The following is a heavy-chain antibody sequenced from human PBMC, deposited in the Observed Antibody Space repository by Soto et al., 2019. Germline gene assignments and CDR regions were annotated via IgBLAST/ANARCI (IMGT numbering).Heavy chain of an antibody. V-gene: IGHV1-3*05. Sequence: QVQLVQSGAEEKKPGASVKVSCKASGYTFTSYAMHWVRQAPGQRLEWMGWINAGNGNTKYSQKFQGRVTITRDTSASTAYMELSSLRSEDTAGYYCARSIVVVTALDYWGQGNLVTVSS. CDR3: ARSIVVVTALDY. D-gene: IGHD2-21*02. CDR2: INAGNGNT. CDR1: GYTFTSYA. J-gene: IGHJ4*02.